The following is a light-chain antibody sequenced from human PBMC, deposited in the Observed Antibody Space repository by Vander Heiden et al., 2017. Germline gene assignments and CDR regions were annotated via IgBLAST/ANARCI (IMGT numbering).Light chain of an antibody. CDR3: QQYKDWPRGT. CDR2: GAY. CDR1: QNINTN. Sequence: EIVMTQSPATLSVSPGEKATLSCRASQNINTNLAWYQQKPGQAPRLLIYGAYTRATRIPARFSGDRSGTEFTLTISSPQSEDFAIYYCQQYKDWPRGTFGQGTKVEIK. V-gene: IGKV3-15*01. J-gene: IGKJ1*01.